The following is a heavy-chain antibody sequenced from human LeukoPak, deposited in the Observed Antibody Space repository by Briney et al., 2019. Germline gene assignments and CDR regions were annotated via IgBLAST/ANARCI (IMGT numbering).Heavy chain of an antibody. D-gene: IGHD6-6*01. Sequence: GSLRLSCAATGFTFSSYAMSWLRQPPGKGLEWIGEINHSGSTNYNPSLKSRVTISVDTSKNQFSLKLSSVTAADTAVYYCARVVPWLSSTIAARFGAFDIWGQGTMVTVSS. CDR1: GFTFSSYA. CDR3: ARVVPWLSSTIAARFGAFDI. V-gene: IGHV4-34*01. J-gene: IGHJ3*02. CDR2: INHSGST.